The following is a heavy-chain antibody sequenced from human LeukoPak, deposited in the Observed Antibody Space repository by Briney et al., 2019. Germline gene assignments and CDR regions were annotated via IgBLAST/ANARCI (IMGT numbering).Heavy chain of an antibody. CDR2: MNPNSGNT. CDR1: GYTFTSYD. Sequence: ASVKVSCKASGYTFTSYDINWVRQATGQGLEWMGWMNPNSGNTGYAQKFQGRVTMTRNTSISTAYMGLGSLRSEDTAVYYCARTYYYDSSGYYNWFDPWGQGTLVTVSS. CDR3: ARTYYYDSSGYYNWFDP. J-gene: IGHJ5*02. V-gene: IGHV1-8*01. D-gene: IGHD3-22*01.